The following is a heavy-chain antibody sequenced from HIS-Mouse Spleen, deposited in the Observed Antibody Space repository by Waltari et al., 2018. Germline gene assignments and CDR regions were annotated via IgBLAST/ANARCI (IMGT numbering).Heavy chain of an antibody. CDR2: IYYSGST. V-gene: IGHV4-39*07. CDR3: ARGVVVVAASLAFDI. CDR1: GGSIRSRSYY. J-gene: IGHJ3*02. Sequence: QLQLQESGPGLVKPSETLSLTCTVPGGSIRSRSYYWGWIRQPPGKGLEWIGSIYYSGSTYYNPSLKSRVTISVDTSKNQFSLKLSSVTAADTAVYYCARGVVVVAASLAFDIWGQGTMVTVSS. D-gene: IGHD2-15*01.